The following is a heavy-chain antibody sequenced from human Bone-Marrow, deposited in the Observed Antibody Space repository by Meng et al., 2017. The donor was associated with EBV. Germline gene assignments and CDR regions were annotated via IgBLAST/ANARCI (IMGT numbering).Heavy chain of an antibody. CDR3: AAITYFSTGNVYYCARRACYFDF. D-gene: IGHD1-1*01. CDR2: IHYRGNP. V-gene: IGHV4-39*07. CDR1: GGPLQSANYL. J-gene: IGHJ4*02. Sequence: GARPGLAWPPGAPCPPLRVSGGPLQSANYLRALVRQPPGTGPGWICSIHYRGNPSSHPSLKSRVTVTMDTSENQFSLKLTSVAAADTAVYSCAAITYFSTGNVYYCARRACYFDFWGQGNLVTVSS.